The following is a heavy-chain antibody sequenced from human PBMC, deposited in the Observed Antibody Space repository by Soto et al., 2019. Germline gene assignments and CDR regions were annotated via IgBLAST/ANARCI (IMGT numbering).Heavy chain of an antibody. V-gene: IGHV4-39*01. Sequence: QLQLQESGPGLVKPSETLSLPCTVSGGSISSGSYYWGWIRQPPGKGLEGIGSIYYGGSTYYNPSLKSRVTISVDTSKNQFSLKLSSVTAADTAVYYCVRQDYGSGSQNSFDPWGQGTLVTVSS. CDR1: GGSISSGSYY. CDR3: VRQDYGSGSQNSFDP. CDR2: IYYGGST. J-gene: IGHJ5*02. D-gene: IGHD3-10*01.